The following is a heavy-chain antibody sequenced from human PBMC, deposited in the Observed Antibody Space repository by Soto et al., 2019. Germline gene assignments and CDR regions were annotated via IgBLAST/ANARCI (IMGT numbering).Heavy chain of an antibody. CDR3: AKDGITIFGVVIIPSIYGMDV. CDR1: GFTFSSYG. D-gene: IGHD3-3*01. J-gene: IGHJ6*02. Sequence: PGGSLRLSCAASGFTFSSYGMHWVRQAPGKGLEWVAVISYDGSNKYYADSVKGRFTISRDNSKNTLYLQMNSLRAEDTAVYYCAKDGITIFGVVIIPSIYGMDVWGQGTTVTVSS. V-gene: IGHV3-30*18. CDR2: ISYDGSNK.